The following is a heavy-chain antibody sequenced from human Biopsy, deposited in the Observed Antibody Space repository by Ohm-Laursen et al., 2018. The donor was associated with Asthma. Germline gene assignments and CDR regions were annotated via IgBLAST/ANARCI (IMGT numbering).Heavy chain of an antibody. CDR3: VRHQYSSSWSTFDY. J-gene: IGHJ4*02. CDR2: MYHSGSP. V-gene: IGHV4-39*01. D-gene: IGHD3-22*01. Sequence: TLSLTCTVSGGSITSSSYYWGWIRQPPGKGMEWIGSMYHSGSPYYHPSLKGRATTSVDTSKNQLSLKMSSVTAADTAVYFCVRHQYSSSWSTFDYWGQGALVTVSS. CDR1: GGSITSSSYY.